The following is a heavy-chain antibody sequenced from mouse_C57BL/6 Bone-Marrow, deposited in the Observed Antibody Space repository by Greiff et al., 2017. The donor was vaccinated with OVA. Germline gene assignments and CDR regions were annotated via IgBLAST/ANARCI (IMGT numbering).Heavy chain of an antibody. V-gene: IGHV1-50*01. CDR3: ARRGLLGYDGDFDY. Sequence: VQLQQPGAELVKPGASVTLSCTASGYTFTSYWMQWVKQRPGQGLEWIGELDPSDSYTNYNQKFKGKATLTVDTSSSTAYMQLSSLTSEDSAVYYCARRGLLGYDGDFDYWGQGTTLTVSS. CDR2: LDPSDSYT. J-gene: IGHJ2*01. CDR1: GYTFTSYW. D-gene: IGHD2-2*01.